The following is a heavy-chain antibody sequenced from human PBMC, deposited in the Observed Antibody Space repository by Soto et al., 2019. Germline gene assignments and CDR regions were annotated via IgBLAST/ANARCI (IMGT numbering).Heavy chain of an antibody. CDR1: GGSISSYY. CDR2: IYYSRST. Sequence: SETLSLTCTVSGGSISSYYWSWIRQPPGKGLEWIGYIYYSRSTNYNPSLKSRVTISVDTSKNQFSLKLSSVTAADTAVYYCARVRGYGSGSYLGNWFDPWGQGTLVTVSS. J-gene: IGHJ5*02. D-gene: IGHD3-10*01. CDR3: ARVRGYGSGSYLGNWFDP. V-gene: IGHV4-59*01.